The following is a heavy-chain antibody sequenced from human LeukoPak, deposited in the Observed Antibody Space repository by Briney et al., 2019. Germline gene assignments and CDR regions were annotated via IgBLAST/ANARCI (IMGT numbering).Heavy chain of an antibody. Sequence: GESLKISCAASGFTFSDYYMSWIRQAPGKGLEWVSYISSSGSTIYYADSVKGRFTISRDNAKNSLYLQMNSLRAEDTAVYYCARSTNYDSSGYYHDYWGQGTLVTVSS. CDR3: ARSTNYDSSGYYHDY. V-gene: IGHV3-11*04. CDR2: ISSSGSTI. J-gene: IGHJ4*02. D-gene: IGHD3-22*01. CDR1: GFTFSDYY.